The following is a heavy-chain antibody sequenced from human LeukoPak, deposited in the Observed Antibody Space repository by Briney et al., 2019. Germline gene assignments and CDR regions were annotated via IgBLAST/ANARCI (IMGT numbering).Heavy chain of an antibody. CDR3: ARHGLYGYSSSWYVPGLD. Sequence: SETLSLTCTVSGGSISSSSYYWGWIRQPPGKGLEWIGSIYYSGSTYYNPSLKSRVTISVDTSKNQFSLKLSSVTAADTAVYYCARHGLYGYSSSWYVPGLDWGQGTLVTVSS. CDR1: GGSISSSSYY. D-gene: IGHD6-13*01. CDR2: IYYSGST. J-gene: IGHJ4*02. V-gene: IGHV4-39*01.